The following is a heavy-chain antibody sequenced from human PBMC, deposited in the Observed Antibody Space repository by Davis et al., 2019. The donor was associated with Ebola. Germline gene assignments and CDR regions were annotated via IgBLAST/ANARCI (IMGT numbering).Heavy chain of an antibody. J-gene: IGHJ6*02. V-gene: IGHV1-69-2*01. CDR1: GYTFSDYY. Sequence: AASVKVSCKASGYTFSDYYIHWVQGAPGKGLEWVGLVDPKGGKTVYAEKFQDRVTITADKSTDTVYMELSSLRYEDTGVYYCATLDILTAYIPYAMDVWGQGTTVTVS. D-gene: IGHD3-9*01. CDR2: VDPKGGKT. CDR3: ATLDILTAYIPYAMDV.